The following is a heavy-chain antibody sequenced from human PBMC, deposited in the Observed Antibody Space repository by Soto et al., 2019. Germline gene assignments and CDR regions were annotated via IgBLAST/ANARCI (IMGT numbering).Heavy chain of an antibody. CDR2: INSGSDTI. J-gene: IGHJ4*02. V-gene: IGHV3-48*03. D-gene: IGHD6-13*01. CDR1: GFSLSTFE. CDR3: ARDRAAGGY. Sequence: PGGSLRLSCAASGFSLSTFEMNWVRQAPGKGLEWVAYINSGSDTIHYADSVRGRFTVSRDNAKNSLFLQMNSLRVEDTALYYCARDRAAGGYWGQGTLVTVSS.